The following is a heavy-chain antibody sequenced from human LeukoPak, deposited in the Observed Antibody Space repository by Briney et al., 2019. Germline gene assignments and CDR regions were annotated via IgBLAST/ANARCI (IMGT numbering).Heavy chain of an antibody. V-gene: IGHV3-23*01. CDR3: APAPSGSYGMDV. CDR2: ISVSGGNT. CDR1: GFTLSSYA. J-gene: IGHJ6*02. Sequence: GGSLRLSCAASGFTLSSYAMSWVRQAPGKGLEWVSSISVSGGNTYYADSVKGRFTISRDNSKNTLYLQMNSLRAEDTAVYYCAPAPSGSYGMDVWGQGTTVTVSS. D-gene: IGHD1-26*01.